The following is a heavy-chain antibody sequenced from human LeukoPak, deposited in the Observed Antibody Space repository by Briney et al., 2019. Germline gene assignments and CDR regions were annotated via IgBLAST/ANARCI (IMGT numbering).Heavy chain of an antibody. Sequence: GRSLRLSCAASGFTFSSYAMHWVRQAPGKGLEWVAVISYDGSNKYYADSVKGRFTISRDNSKNTLYLQMNSLRAEDTAVYYCARERGLTGTYDYWGQGTLVTVSS. CDR2: ISYDGSNK. J-gene: IGHJ4*02. CDR1: GFTFSSYA. D-gene: IGHD1-20*01. CDR3: ARERGLTGTYDY. V-gene: IGHV3-30*04.